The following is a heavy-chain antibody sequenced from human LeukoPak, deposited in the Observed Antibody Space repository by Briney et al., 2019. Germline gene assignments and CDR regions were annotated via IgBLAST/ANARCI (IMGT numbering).Heavy chain of an antibody. J-gene: IGHJ4*02. CDR3: ARDGKWDSSGYFMEYFDY. D-gene: IGHD3-22*01. CDR1: GYSISSGYY. Sequence: PSETLSLTCTVSGYSISSGYYWGWIRQPPGKGLEWIGSIYHSGSTYYNPSLKSRVTISVDTSKNQFSLKLSSVTAADMAVYYCARDGKWDSSGYFMEYFDYWGQGTLVTVSS. CDR2: IYHSGST. V-gene: IGHV4-38-2*02.